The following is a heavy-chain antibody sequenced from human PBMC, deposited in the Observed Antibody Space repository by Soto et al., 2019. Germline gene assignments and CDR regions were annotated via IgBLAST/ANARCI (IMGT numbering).Heavy chain of an antibody. J-gene: IGHJ6*04. CDR2: ISGSGGST. CDR1: GFTIRSYA. Sequence: GGSMRHSDAASGFTIRSYAMSWVRQAPKKGLEWVSAISGSGGSTYYADSVKGRFTISRDNSKNTLYLQMNSLRPEDTAFYYCEKDYTYHDLFLGTDVRRNGSTDTVS. V-gene: IGHV3-23*01. CDR3: EKDYTYHDLFLGTDV. D-gene: IGHD3-9*01.